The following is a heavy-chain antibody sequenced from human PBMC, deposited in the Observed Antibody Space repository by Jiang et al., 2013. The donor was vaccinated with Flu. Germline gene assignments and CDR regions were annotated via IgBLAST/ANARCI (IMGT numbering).Heavy chain of an antibody. CDR3: ARQPTEGGQWLDWYFDL. J-gene: IGHJ2*01. V-gene: IGHV1-2*02. D-gene: IGHD6-19*01. CDR1: GYTFTDYY. CDR2: INPNSGGT. Sequence: SGAEVKKPGASVKVSCKASGYTFTDYYMHWVRQAPGQGLEWMGWINPNSGGTNYAQKFQGRVTMTRDTSISTAYMELSRLRSDDTAVYYCARQPTEGGQWLDWYFDLWGRGTLVTVSS.